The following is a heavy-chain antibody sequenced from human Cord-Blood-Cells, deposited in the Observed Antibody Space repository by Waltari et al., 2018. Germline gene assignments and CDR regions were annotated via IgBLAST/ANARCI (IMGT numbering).Heavy chain of an antibody. CDR1: GGSISSSSYY. Sequence: QLQLQESGPGLVKPSETLSLTCTVSGGSISSSSYYWGWIRQPPGKGLEWIGSIYYSGSTYYNPSLKSRVTISVDTSKNQFSLKRSSVTAADTAVYYCARQGAARPYYFDYWGQGTLVTVSS. V-gene: IGHV4-39*01. J-gene: IGHJ4*02. CDR2: IYYSGST. CDR3: ARQGAARPYYFDY. D-gene: IGHD6-6*01.